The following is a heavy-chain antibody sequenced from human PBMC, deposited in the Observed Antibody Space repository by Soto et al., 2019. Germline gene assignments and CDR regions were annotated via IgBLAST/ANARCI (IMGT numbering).Heavy chain of an antibody. J-gene: IGHJ6*02. CDR2: IYYSGST. V-gene: IGHV4-59*01. Sequence: QVQLQESGPGLVKPSETLSLTCTVSGGSISSYYWGWIRQPPGKGLQWIGYIYYSGSTNYNPSLKSRVTISVDTSKNQFSLKLSSVTAADTAVYYCARDSATLGMDVWGQGTTVTASS. D-gene: IGHD5-12*01. CDR1: GGSISSYY. CDR3: ARDSATLGMDV.